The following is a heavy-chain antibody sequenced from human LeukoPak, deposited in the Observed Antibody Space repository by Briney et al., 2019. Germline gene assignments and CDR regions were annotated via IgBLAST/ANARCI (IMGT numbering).Heavy chain of an antibody. Sequence: GGSLRLSCAASGFTFSSYEMNWVRQAPGKGLEWVSYISSSGSTIYYADSVKGRFTLSRDNAKNSLYLQMNSLRVEDTAVYYCARSAGTWFDPWGQGTLVTVSS. CDR3: ARSAGTWFDP. V-gene: IGHV3-48*03. CDR2: ISSSGSTI. CDR1: GFTFSSYE. D-gene: IGHD1-1*01. J-gene: IGHJ5*02.